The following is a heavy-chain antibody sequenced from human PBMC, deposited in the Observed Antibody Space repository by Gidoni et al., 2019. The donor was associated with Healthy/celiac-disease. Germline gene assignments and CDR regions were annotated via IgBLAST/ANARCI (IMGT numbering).Heavy chain of an antibody. CDR1: GFTFSAHY. CDR3: ARGVRGANDY. V-gene: IGHV3-72*01. Sequence: EVQLVESGGGLVQPGGSLRLSCAASGFTFSAHYMDWVRQAPGEGLEWVGRTRNKANNYTTECAASVKGRFTISRDDSKNSLYLKMNSLKTEDTAVYYCARGVRGANDYWGQGTLVTVSS. D-gene: IGHD3-10*01. CDR2: TRNKANNYTT. J-gene: IGHJ4*02.